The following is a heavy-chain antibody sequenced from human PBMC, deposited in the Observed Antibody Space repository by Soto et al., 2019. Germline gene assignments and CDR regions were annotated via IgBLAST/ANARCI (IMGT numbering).Heavy chain of an antibody. CDR2: MNPNSGDR. J-gene: IGHJ5*02. V-gene: IGHV1-8*01. Sequence: QVQLVQSGAEVKKPGASVKVSCKASGLPFTNYDINWVRQAAGQGLEGMGWMNPNSGDRGYAQKFQGRLTMTRNTSRSTAYMELSSLRSEATAVYYCASAIGGGGDNLFDPWGQGTLVTVSS. CDR3: ASAIGGGGDNLFDP. D-gene: IGHD6-19*01. CDR1: GLPFTNYD.